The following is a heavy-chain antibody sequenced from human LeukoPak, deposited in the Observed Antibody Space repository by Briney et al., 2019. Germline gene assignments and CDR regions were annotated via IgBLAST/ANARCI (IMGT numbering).Heavy chain of an antibody. CDR2: ISYDGSNK. CDR3: ARVGAARLFDY. D-gene: IGHD6-6*01. V-gene: IGHV3-30*03. Sequence: GRSLRLSCAASGFTFSSYGMHWVRQAPGKGLEWVAVISYDGSNKYYADSVKGRFTISRDNSKNTLYLQMNSLRAEDTAVYYCARVGAARLFDYWGQGTLVTVSS. J-gene: IGHJ4*02. CDR1: GFTFSSYG.